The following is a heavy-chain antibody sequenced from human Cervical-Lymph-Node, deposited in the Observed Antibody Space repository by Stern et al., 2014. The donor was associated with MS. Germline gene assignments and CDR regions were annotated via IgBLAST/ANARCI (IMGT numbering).Heavy chain of an antibody. CDR2: INTRSSYI. Sequence: EVQLVESGGGLVKPGGSLRLSCAASGFTFSGYTMNWVRQAPGKGLEWVSFINTRSSYINYADSVKGRFTVFSDKPKKSPLLQKNSLRCDDTAVYYCANGSPLHYWGQGTLVTVSS. J-gene: IGHJ4*02. D-gene: IGHD1-26*01. V-gene: IGHV3-21*02. CDR3: ANGSPLHY. CDR1: GFTFSGYT.